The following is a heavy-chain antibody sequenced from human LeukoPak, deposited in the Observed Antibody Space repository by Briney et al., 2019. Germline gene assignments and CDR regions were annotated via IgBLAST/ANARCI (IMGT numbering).Heavy chain of an antibody. CDR2: IWYDGSNK. CDR3: AGDGILTRGDAFDI. Sequence: PGGSLRLSCAASGFTFSSYGMHWVRQAPGKGLEWVAVIWYDGSNKYYADSVKGRFTISRDNSKNTLYLQMNSLRAEDTAVYYCAGDGILTRGDAFDIWGQGTMVTVSS. D-gene: IGHD3-16*01. V-gene: IGHV3-33*01. J-gene: IGHJ3*02. CDR1: GFTFSSYG.